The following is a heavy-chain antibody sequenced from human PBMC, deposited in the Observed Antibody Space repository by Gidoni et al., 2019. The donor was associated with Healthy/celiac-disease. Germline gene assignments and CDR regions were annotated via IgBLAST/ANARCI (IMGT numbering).Heavy chain of an antibody. Sequence: QVQLVQSGAEEKKPGASVKVSCKASGYTFTSYAMHWVRQAPGQRLEWMGWINAGNGNTEDSQEFQGRVTITRDTSASTAYMELSSLRSEDTAVYYCARGGGIAARDAFDIWGQGTMVTVSS. J-gene: IGHJ3*02. D-gene: IGHD6-6*01. CDR3: ARGGGIAARDAFDI. CDR1: GYTFTSYA. V-gene: IGHV1-3*05. CDR2: INAGNGNT.